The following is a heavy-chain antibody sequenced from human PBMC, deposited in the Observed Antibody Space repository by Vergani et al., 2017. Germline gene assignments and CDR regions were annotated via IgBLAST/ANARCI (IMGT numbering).Heavy chain of an antibody. CDR2: INHSGST. CDR1: GGSISSGDYY. D-gene: IGHD3-22*01. Sequence: QVQLQESGPGLVKPSQTLSLTCTVSGGSISSGDYYMSWIRQAPGKGLEWIGEINHSGSTNYNPSLKSRVTISVDTSKNQFSLKLSSVTAADTAVYYCARGCFFFGLYDSSGYYYDYWGQGTLVTVSS. J-gene: IGHJ4*02. V-gene: IGHV4-30-4*08. CDR3: ARGCFFFGLYDSSGYYYDY.